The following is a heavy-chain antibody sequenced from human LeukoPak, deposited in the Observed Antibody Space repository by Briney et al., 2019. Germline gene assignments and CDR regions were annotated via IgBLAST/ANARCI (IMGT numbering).Heavy chain of an antibody. V-gene: IGHV3-21*01. CDR1: GFTFSSYS. J-gene: IGHJ2*01. CDR3: ARDRIQGYFDL. CDR2: ISSSSSYI. Sequence: PGGSLRLSCAASGFTFSSYSMNWVRQAPGKGLEWVSSISSSSSYIYYADSVKGRFTISRDNAKNSPYLQMNSLRAEDTAVYYCARDRIQGYFDLWGRGTLVTVSS.